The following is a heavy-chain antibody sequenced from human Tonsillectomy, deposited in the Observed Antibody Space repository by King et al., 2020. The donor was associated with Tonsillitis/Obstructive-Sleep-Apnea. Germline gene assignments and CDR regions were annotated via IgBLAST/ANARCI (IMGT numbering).Heavy chain of an antibody. CDR3: TRDVLITISGVVPGYYMDV. CDR1: GFTFGDYA. Sequence: VQLVESGGGLVKPGRSLRLSCIASGFTFGDYAMSWLRQAPGKGLEWVGFIRSKAYGGTTEYAASVKGRFTISRDEPKSIAYLQMNSLKTEDTAVYYWTRDVLITISGVVPGYYMDVWGKGTTVTVSS. J-gene: IGHJ6*03. CDR2: IRSKAYGGTT. D-gene: IGHD3-3*01. V-gene: IGHV3-49*05.